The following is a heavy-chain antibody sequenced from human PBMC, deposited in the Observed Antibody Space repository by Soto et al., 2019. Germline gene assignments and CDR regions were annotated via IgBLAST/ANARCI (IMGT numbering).Heavy chain of an antibody. Sequence: PGGSLRLSCAASGFSFSDHYMDWVRQPPGKGLGWVGRTRNKARSYSIEYAASVRGRFTISRDDSKNSLYLDMSSLKTEDTAVYYCARGSIAHPPYFDSWGQGTPVTVSS. V-gene: IGHV3-72*01. D-gene: IGHD6-6*01. CDR2: TRNKARSYSI. CDR3: ARGSIAHPPYFDS. CDR1: GFSFSDHY. J-gene: IGHJ4*02.